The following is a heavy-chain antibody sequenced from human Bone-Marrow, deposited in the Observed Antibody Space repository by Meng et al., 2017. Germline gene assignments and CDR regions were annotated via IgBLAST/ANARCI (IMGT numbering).Heavy chain of an antibody. D-gene: IGHD3-16*02. CDR3: ARDLWGSYHNDYYFDY. J-gene: IGHJ4*02. CDR2: IYHSGST. Sequence: SETLSLTCTVSGYSISSGYYWGWIRQPPGKGREWIGSIYHSGSTYYNPSLKSRVTISVDTSKNQFTLKLSSVTAADTAVYYCARDLWGSYHNDYYFDYWGQGTLVTVSS. V-gene: IGHV4-38-2*02. CDR1: GYSISSGYY.